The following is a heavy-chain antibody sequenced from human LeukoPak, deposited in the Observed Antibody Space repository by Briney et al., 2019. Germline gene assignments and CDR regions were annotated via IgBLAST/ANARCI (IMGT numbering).Heavy chain of an antibody. Sequence: GASVKVSCKASGYTFTGYYMHWVRQAPGQGLEWMGWINPNSGGTNYAQKFQGRVTMTRNTSISTAYMELSSLRSEDTAVYYCARGGGGGSSDSYYYYYYYMDVWGKGTTVTISS. J-gene: IGHJ6*03. CDR3: ARGGGGGSSDSYYYYYYYMDV. CDR1: GYTFTGYY. CDR2: INPNSGGT. V-gene: IGHV1-2*02. D-gene: IGHD2-15*01.